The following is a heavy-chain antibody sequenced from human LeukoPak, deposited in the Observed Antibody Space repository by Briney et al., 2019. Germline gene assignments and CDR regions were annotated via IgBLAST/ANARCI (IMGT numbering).Heavy chain of an antibody. Sequence: GGSLRLSCAASGFTFSDYYMNWIRQAPGKGLEWVSYISSSSSYTNYADSVKGRFTISRDNAKNSLYLKMNILRAEDTAVYYCARGEATAYYGMDVWGQGTTVTVSS. J-gene: IGHJ6*02. V-gene: IGHV3-11*05. CDR1: GFTFSDYY. D-gene: IGHD1-1*01. CDR2: ISSSSSYT. CDR3: ARGEATAYYGMDV.